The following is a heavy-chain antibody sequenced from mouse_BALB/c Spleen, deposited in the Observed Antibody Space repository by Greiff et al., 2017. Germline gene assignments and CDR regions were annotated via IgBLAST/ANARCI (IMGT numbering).Heavy chain of an antibody. Sequence: EVKLVESGGGLVQPGGSRKLSCAASGFTFSSFGMHWVRQAPEKGLEWVAYISSGSSTIYYADTVKGRFTISRDNPKNTMFLQMTSLRSEDTAMYYCARGDYYDSSYGAMDYWGQGTSVTVSS. CDR1: GFTFSSFG. D-gene: IGHD1-1*01. J-gene: IGHJ4*01. CDR3: ARGDYYDSSYGAMDY. CDR2: ISSGSSTI. V-gene: IGHV5-17*02.